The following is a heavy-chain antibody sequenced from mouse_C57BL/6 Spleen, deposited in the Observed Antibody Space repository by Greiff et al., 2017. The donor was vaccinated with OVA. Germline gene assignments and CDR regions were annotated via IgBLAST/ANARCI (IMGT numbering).Heavy chain of an antibody. J-gene: IGHJ2*01. D-gene: IGHD3-3*01. V-gene: IGHV5-17*01. CDR1: GFTFSDYG. CDR2: ISSGSSTI. Sequence: EVKLQESGGGLVKPGGSLKLSCAASGFTFSDYGMHWVRQAPEKGLEWVAYISSGSSTIYYADTVKGRFTISRDNAKNTLFLQMTSLRSEDTAMYYCEKGDLDYWGQGTTLTVSS. CDR3: EKGDLDY.